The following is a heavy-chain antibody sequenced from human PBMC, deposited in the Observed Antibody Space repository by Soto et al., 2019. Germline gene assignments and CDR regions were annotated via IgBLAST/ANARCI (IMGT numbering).Heavy chain of an antibody. D-gene: IGHD3-10*02. Sequence: KASETLSLTCTVSDGSISTYYWSWIRQPAGKGLEWVGRIYTDGSTSYSPSLKSRLTMSVDTSKKQLSLKLSSVTAADTAVYYCARDRTVHYVDYYFDYWGQGTLVTVSS. CDR1: DGSISTYY. CDR2: IYTDGST. V-gene: IGHV4-4*07. CDR3: ARDRTVHYVDYYFDY. J-gene: IGHJ4*02.